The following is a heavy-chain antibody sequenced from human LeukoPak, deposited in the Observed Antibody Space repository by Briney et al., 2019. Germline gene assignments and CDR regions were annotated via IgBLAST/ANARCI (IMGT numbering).Heavy chain of an antibody. CDR1: GYSISSGYY. CDR3: ARSWIAVAGRPPLYYFDY. D-gene: IGHD6-19*01. V-gene: IGHV4-38-2*01. Sequence: SETLSLTCAVSGYSISSGYYWGWIRQPPGKGLEWIGSINHSGSTYYNPSLKSRVTISVDTSKNQFSLKLSSVTAADTAVYYCARSWIAVAGRPPLYYFDYWGQGTLVSVSS. J-gene: IGHJ4*02. CDR2: INHSGST.